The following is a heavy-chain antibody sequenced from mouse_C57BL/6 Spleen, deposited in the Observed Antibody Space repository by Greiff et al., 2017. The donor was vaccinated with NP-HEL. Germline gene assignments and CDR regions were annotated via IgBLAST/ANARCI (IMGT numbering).Heavy chain of an antibody. D-gene: IGHD1-1*02. CDR1: GYTFTSYW. CDR3: ARSEGQLLGY. V-gene: IGHV1-80*01. CDR2: IYPGDGDA. Sequence: VQLQQPGAELVKPGASVTMSCKASGYTFTSYWVTWVKQRPGKGLEWLGQIYPGDGDANYNGKFKGKATLTADKSSSTAYMQLSSLTAEDSAVYFCARSEGQLLGYWGQGTTLTVSS. J-gene: IGHJ2*01.